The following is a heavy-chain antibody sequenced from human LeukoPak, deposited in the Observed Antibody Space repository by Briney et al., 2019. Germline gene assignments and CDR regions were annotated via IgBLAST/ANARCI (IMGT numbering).Heavy chain of an antibody. D-gene: IGHD3-10*01. Sequence: GGSLRLSCEASGFSFSTSGVHWVRQAPGKGLEWMAVISKDGRKNHYADSVKGRFTISRDSSKSTLFLQMNSLRPKDTAIYYCARDLLNYGSAYYDVGIFDSWGQGTLVTVSS. CDR2: ISKDGRKN. CDR3: ARDLLNYGSAYYDVGIFDS. J-gene: IGHJ4*02. CDR1: GFSFSTSG. V-gene: IGHV3-30*04.